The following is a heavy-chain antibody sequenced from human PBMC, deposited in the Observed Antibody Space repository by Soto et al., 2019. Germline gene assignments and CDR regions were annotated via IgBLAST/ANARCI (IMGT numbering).Heavy chain of an antibody. CDR1: GFTFSSYA. CDR3: AKDVPVEDLAAAGTSPTLDY. D-gene: IGHD6-13*01. CDR2: ISGSGGST. V-gene: IGHV3-23*01. Sequence: EVQLLESGGGLVQPGGSLRLSCAASGFTFSSYAMSWVRQAPGKGLEWVSAISGSGGSTYYADSVKGRFTISRDNTKNTLYLQMNSRSGEDTAVYYCAKDVPVEDLAAAGTSPTLDYWGQGTLVTVSS. J-gene: IGHJ4*02.